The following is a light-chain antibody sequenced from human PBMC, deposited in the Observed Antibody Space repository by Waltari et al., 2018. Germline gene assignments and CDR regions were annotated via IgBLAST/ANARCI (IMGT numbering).Light chain of an antibody. CDR1: PSVSRT. J-gene: IGKJ1*01. V-gene: IGKV3-20*01. CDR3: QHYVRLPVT. Sequence: IVLTQSPGTLPLSPGERVTLSCRASPSVSRTLAWYQQKPGQAPRLLIYGASNRATGIPDRFSGSGSGTDFSLTISRLEPEDFAVYYCQHYVRLPVTFGQGTKVEIK. CDR2: GAS.